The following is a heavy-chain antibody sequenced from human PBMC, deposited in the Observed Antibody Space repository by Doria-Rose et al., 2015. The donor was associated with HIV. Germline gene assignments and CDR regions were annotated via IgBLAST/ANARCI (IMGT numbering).Heavy chain of an antibody. D-gene: IGHD6-13*01. CDR3: ARIKSSRWYHKYYFDF. CDR1: GVSLSSPGMG. Sequence: SGPVLVKPTETLTLTCTVSGVSLSSPGMGVSWIRQPPGKALEWLANIFSDDERSYNTSLKSRLTISRGTSKSQVVLTMTDMDPADTATYYCARIKSSRWYHKYYFDFWGQGTLVIVSA. J-gene: IGHJ4*02. CDR2: IFSDDER. V-gene: IGHV2-26*01.